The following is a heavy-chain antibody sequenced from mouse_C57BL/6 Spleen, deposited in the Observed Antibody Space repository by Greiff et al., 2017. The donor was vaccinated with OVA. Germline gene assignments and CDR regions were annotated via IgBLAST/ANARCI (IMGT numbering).Heavy chain of an antibody. CDR3: ARYYGSRNYYAMDY. D-gene: IGHD1-1*01. Sequence: QVQLKQPGAELVKPGASVKLSCKASGYTFTSYWMHWVKQRPGRGLEWIGRIDPNSGGTKYNEKFKSKATLTVDKPSSTAYMQLSSLTSEDSAVYYCARYYGSRNYYAMDYWGQGTSVTVSS. CDR1: GYTFTSYW. V-gene: IGHV1-72*01. CDR2: IDPNSGGT. J-gene: IGHJ4*01.